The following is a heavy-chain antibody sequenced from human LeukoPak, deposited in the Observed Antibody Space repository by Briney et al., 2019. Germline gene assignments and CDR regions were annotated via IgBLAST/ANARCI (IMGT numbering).Heavy chain of an antibody. J-gene: IGHJ4*02. CDR2: INSDGSST. CDR3: ASGGLAVASYFDY. D-gene: IGHD6-19*01. V-gene: IGHV3-74*01. Sequence: PGRSLRLSCAASGFTFSSYWMHWVRQVPGKGLVWVSRINSDGSSTSYADSVKGRFTISRDNAKNTLYLQVNSLRAEDTAVYFCASGGLAVASYFDYWGQGTLVTVSS. CDR1: GFTFSSYW.